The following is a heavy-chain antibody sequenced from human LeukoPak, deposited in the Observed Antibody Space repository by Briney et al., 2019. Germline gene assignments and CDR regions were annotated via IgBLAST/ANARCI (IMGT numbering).Heavy chain of an antibody. Sequence: ASVKVSCKASGYTFSSYGINWVRLAPGRGAEWMASINPQKRDTHYAQNFQGRVTVTAGTSTNTAYMELRSLRSDDTAIYYCARRKYGADYNGMDVWGQGTTVTVSS. V-gene: IGHV1-18*01. J-gene: IGHJ6*02. CDR1: GYTFSSYG. CDR3: ARRKYGADYNGMDV. D-gene: IGHD4/OR15-4a*01. CDR2: INPQKRDT.